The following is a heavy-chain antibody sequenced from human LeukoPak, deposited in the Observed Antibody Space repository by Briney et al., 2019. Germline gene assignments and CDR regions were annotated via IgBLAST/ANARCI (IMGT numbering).Heavy chain of an antibody. D-gene: IGHD3-9*01. Sequence: ASVTVSCKASGYTFTSYYMHWVRQAPGQGLEWMGIINPSGGSTSYAQKFQGRVTMTRDTSTSTVYMELSSLRSEDTAVYYCASTPRTRNYDILTGYYFDYWGQGTLVTVSS. CDR1: GYTFTSYY. J-gene: IGHJ4*02. CDR2: INPSGGST. V-gene: IGHV1-46*01. CDR3: ASTPRTRNYDILTGYYFDY.